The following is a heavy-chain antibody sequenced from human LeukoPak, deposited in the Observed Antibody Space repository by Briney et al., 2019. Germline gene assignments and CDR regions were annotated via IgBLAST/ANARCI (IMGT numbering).Heavy chain of an antibody. J-gene: IGHJ4*02. CDR2: ISYDGSNK. D-gene: IGHD2-2*01. Sequence: GRSLRLSCAASGFTFSSYAMHWVRQAPGKGLEWVAVISYDGSNKYYADSVKGRFTISRDNSKNTLYLQMNSLRAEDTAVYYCASPSLVVPAATGFHFDYWGQGTLVTVSS. CDR1: GFTFSSYA. V-gene: IGHV3-30-3*01. CDR3: ASPSLVVPAATGFHFDY.